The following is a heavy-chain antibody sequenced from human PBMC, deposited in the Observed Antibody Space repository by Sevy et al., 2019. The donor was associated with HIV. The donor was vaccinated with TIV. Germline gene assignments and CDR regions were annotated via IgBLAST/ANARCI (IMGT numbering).Heavy chain of an antibody. V-gene: IGHV1-2*02. Sequence: ASVKVSCKTSGYSFTSYYMHWVRQAPGQGLEWMGWINPNSDDTNYAQNFQGRVTMTSDASTSTAYLELSRLRYDDTVMYYCAKDPQIFDSSGYLGYWGQGTLVTVSS. CDR2: INPNSDDT. J-gene: IGHJ4*02. CDR1: GYSFTSYY. D-gene: IGHD3-22*01. CDR3: AKDPQIFDSSGYLGY.